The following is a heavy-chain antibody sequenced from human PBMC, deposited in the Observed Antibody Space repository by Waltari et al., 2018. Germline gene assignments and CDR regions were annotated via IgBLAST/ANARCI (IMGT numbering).Heavy chain of an antibody. V-gene: IGHV4-4*07. CDR2: ISGSGST. CDR1: GGSLSTYS. D-gene: IGHD3-16*01. Sequence: QVQLQESGPGLVKPSETLSLTCTVSGGSLSTYSWTWMRQPAGKGLEWIGRISGSGSTNDNPSLKSRVTMSVDTSKNQFSLKLNSVTAADTAVYYCARDGLGSRPFDYWGQGTLVTVSS. J-gene: IGHJ4*02. CDR3: ARDGLGSRPFDY.